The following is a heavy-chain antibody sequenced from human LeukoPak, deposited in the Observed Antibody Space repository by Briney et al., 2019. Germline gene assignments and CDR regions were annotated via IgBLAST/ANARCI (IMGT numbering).Heavy chain of an antibody. CDR3: AKVKGIAAAGDAFDI. CDR2: ISWNSGSI. D-gene: IGHD6-13*01. V-gene: IGHV3-9*01. J-gene: IGHJ3*02. CDR1: GFTFDDYA. Sequence: PGRSLRLSCAASGFTFDDYAMHWVRQAPGKGLEWVSGISWNSGSIGYADSVKGRFTISRDNAKNSLYLQMNSLRPEDTALYYCAKVKGIAAAGDAFDIWGQGTMVTVSS.